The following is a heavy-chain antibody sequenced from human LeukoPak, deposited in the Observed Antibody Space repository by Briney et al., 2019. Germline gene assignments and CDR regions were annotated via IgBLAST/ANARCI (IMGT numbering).Heavy chain of an antibody. Sequence: SETRSLTCTGSGVSIISYDWSGIRQPPGKGLEWIGYIYYSGSTNYNPSLKSRVTISVDTSKNQFSLKLSSVTAADTAVYYCARVWFSSGPRYYFDYWGQGTLVTVSS. CDR2: IYYSGST. D-gene: IGHD3-22*01. V-gene: IGHV4-59*01. CDR1: GVSIISYD. J-gene: IGHJ4*02. CDR3: ARVWFSSGPRYYFDY.